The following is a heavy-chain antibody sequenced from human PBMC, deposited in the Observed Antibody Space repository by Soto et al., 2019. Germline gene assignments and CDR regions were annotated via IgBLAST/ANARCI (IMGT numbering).Heavy chain of an antibody. Sequence: SETLSLTCTVAGGSISSSSYYWGWIRQPPGKGLEWIGSIYYSGSTYYNPSLKSRVTMSVDTSKNQCSLKLSSVTAADTAVYYCARHLAPLFWGTGTPNWIDPRGQGTLVTVSS. D-gene: IGHD1-7*01. CDR3: ARHLAPLFWGTGTPNWIDP. CDR2: IYYSGST. J-gene: IGHJ5*02. CDR1: GGSISSSSYY. V-gene: IGHV4-39*01.